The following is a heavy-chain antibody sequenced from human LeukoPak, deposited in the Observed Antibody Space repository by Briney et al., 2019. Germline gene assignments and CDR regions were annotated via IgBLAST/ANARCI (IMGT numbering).Heavy chain of an antibody. CDR3: ARGGWLPPDY. D-gene: IGHD3-22*01. CDR1: GGSKNNYY. V-gene: IGHV4-4*07. CDR2: VYSTGST. J-gene: IGHJ4*02. Sequence: SETLSLTCTVSGGSKNNYYWSWIRQPAGKGLEWIGHVYSTGSTNYNPSLTSLNSRVTISVDTSKSQFSLKVTSVTAADTAVYYCARGGWLPPDYWGQGTLVTVSS.